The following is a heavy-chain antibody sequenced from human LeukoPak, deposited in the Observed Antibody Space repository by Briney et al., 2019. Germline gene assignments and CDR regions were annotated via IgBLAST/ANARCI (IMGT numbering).Heavy chain of an antibody. CDR3: ARDAAYNAFDY. J-gene: IGHJ4*02. D-gene: IGHD1-14*01. V-gene: IGHV3-7*01. Sequence: GGSLRLSCAASGFTFSTSWMTWVRQAPGKGLEWVANINPDGSAKNYVGFVQGRFTISRDNAKNSVYLQMSSLRAEDTAVYFCARDAAYNAFDYWGQGTLVTVSS. CDR2: INPDGSAK. CDR1: GFTFSTSW.